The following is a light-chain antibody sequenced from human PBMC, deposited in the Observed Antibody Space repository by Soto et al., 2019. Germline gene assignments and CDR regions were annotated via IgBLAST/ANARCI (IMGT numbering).Light chain of an antibody. Sequence: EIDLTQSPGTLSLSAGERATLSWRASQSVTNNYIAWYQQKPGQAPRLLLFGASIRDTGIPVRFSGSVSGTDFTLTITRLETEDFAVYYCHQYGSSPGTFGHGTKVDIK. CDR1: QSVTNNY. V-gene: IGKV3-20*01. CDR3: HQYGSSPGT. CDR2: GAS. J-gene: IGKJ1*01.